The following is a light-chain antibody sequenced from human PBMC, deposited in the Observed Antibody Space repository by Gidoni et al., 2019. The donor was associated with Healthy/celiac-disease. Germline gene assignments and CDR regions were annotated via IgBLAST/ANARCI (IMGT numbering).Light chain of an antibody. Sequence: PGTLSLSPGERATLSCRASQSVSSSYLAWYQQKPGQAPRLLIYGASSRATGIPDRFSGSGSGTDFTLTISRLEPEDFAVYYCQQYGTFGQXTKVEIK. CDR1: QSVSSSY. CDR3: QQYGT. V-gene: IGKV3-20*01. CDR2: GAS. J-gene: IGKJ1*01.